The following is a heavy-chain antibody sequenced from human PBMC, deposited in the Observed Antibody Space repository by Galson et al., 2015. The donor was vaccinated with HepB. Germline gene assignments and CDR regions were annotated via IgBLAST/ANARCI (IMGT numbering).Heavy chain of an antibody. D-gene: IGHD1-1*01. J-gene: IGHJ5*02. Sequence: SLRLSCAGSGFTFGDFDMIWLRQAPGKGLEWVGIIRSKTYGATTEYATSVKGRFTISRDDSKTIAYLQMNSLSTEDTAIYCCSRYRHTINWPKSHWFDPWGQGTLVSVSS. V-gene: IGHV3-49*03. CDR1: GFTFGDFD. CDR2: IRSKTYGATT. CDR3: SRYRHTINWPKSHWFDP.